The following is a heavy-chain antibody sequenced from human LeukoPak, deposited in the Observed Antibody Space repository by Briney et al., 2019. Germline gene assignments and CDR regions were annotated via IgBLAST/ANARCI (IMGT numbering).Heavy chain of an antibody. CDR3: ARSWAPGYCSSTTCYNFDY. CDR1: GGSVSTSHYY. CDR2: IYYSGRT. Sequence: KASETLSLTCTVSGGSVSTSHYYWGWIRQPPGKGLEWIGYIYYSGRTYYNLSLKSRVTISVDTSKNEFSLKLSSVTAADTAVYYCARSWAPGYCSSTTCYNFDYWGQGTLVTVSS. D-gene: IGHD2-2*02. J-gene: IGHJ4*02. V-gene: IGHV4-39*01.